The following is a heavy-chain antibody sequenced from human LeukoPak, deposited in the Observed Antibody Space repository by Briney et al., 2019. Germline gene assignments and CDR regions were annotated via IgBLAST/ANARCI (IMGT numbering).Heavy chain of an antibody. CDR2: ISSSSSYI. J-gene: IGHJ3*02. D-gene: IGHD4-17*01. CDR3: ARGPVTRFEI. Sequence: GGSLRLSCAASGFTFSTYSMNWVRQAPGKGLEWVSSISSSSSYIYYADSVKGRFTISRDNAKNSLYLQMNSLRAEDTAVYYCARGPVTRFEIWGQGTMVTVSS. CDR1: GFTFSTYS. V-gene: IGHV3-21*01.